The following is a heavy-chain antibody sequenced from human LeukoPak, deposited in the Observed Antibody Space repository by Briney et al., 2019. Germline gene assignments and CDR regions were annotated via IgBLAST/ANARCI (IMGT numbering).Heavy chain of an antibody. D-gene: IGHD3-10*01. J-gene: IGHJ4*02. V-gene: IGHV1-18*01. CDR1: GYTFTSYG. CDR2: ISAYNGNT. CDR3: ARVQYGSGSSDFDY. Sequence: ASVKVSCKASGYTFTSYGISWVRQAPGQGLEWMGWISAYNGNTNYAQTLQGRVTMTTDTSTSTAYMELRSLRSDDTAVYYCARVQYGSGSSDFDYWGQGTLVTVSS.